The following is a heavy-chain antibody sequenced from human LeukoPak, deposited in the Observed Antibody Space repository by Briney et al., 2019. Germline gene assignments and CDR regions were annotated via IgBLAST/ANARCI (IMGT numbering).Heavy chain of an antibody. J-gene: IGHJ4*02. CDR3: ARDLSAGVVVAAASDY. CDR2: ISSSSNYI. Sequence: GGSLRLSCAASGFTVSSNYMSWVRQAPGKGLEWVSSISSSSNYIYYADSVKGRFTISRDNAKNSLYLQMSSLRAEDTAVYYCARDLSAGVVVAAASDYWGQGTLVTVSS. D-gene: IGHD2-15*01. CDR1: GFTVSSNY. V-gene: IGHV3-21*01.